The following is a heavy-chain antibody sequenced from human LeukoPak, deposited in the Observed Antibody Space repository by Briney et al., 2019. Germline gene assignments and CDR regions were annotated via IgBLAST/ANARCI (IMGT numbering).Heavy chain of an antibody. J-gene: IGHJ4*02. CDR1: GYSISSGYY. CDR3: ARDLGTGDLDY. D-gene: IGHD7-27*01. CDR2: IYYSGST. V-gene: IGHV4-38-2*02. Sequence: SETLSLTCTVSGYSISSGYYWGWIRQPPGKGLEGIWSIYYSGSTYYNPSVKSRVTISVDTSKNQFYLKLSSVNVADTAVYYCARDLGTGDLDYWGQGTLVTVSS.